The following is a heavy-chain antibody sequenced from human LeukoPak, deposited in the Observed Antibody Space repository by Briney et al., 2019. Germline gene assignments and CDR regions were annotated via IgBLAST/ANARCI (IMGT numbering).Heavy chain of an antibody. V-gene: IGHV3-33*01. CDR3: ARRLRGSYGMDV. Sequence: GGSLRLSCEPSGFTFSSYGMRWVRQAPGKGLEWVAVIRFDGTNKFYADSVKGRFTISRDNSEYILYLEMTSLRVEDTAVYYCARRLRGSYGMDVWGKGTTVIVSS. CDR2: IRFDGTNK. CDR1: GFTFSSYG. J-gene: IGHJ6*03. D-gene: IGHD3-10*01.